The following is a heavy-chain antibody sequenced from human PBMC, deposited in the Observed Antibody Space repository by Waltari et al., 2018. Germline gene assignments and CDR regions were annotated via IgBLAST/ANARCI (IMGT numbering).Heavy chain of an antibody. CDR3: AKDGDYSLTEYDAFDV. CDR2: ISFDGKKI. CDR1: GFIYSSHG. V-gene: IGHV3-30*02. Sequence: VQSLASGGGVDQPGGALRLPGATAGFIYSSHGMHWVRQIPGKGLEWVAFISFDGKKIFDADSVRGRFTTSRDNSNSIVFLQMNSLRPEDSGVYYCAKDGDYSLTEYDAFDVWGQGTVVTVSP. D-gene: IGHD4-17*01. J-gene: IGHJ3*01.